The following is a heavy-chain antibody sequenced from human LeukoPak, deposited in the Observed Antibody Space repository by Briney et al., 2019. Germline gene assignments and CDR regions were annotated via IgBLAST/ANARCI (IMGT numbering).Heavy chain of an antibody. CDR1: SFTFSTYG. D-gene: IGHD6-19*01. V-gene: IGHV3-30*18. CDR3: AKERTVAGFFDY. J-gene: IGHJ4*02. CDR2: ISYDGSNK. Sequence: GGSLRLSCAASSFTFSTYGMHWVRQAPGKGLEWGAVISYDGSNKYYADSVKGRFTISRDNSKNTLYLQMNSLRAEDTAVYYCAKERTVAGFFDYWGQGTLVTVSS.